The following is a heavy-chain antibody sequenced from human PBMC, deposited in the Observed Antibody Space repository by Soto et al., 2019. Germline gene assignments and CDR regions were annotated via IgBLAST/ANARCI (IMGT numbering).Heavy chain of an antibody. V-gene: IGHV4-34*01. CDR2: INHSGST. Sequence: QVQLQQWGAGLLKPSETLSLTCAVYGGSFNGYYWSWIRQPPGKGLEWIGEINHSGSTNYNPSLKSRVTISVDTSKNQFSLKLSSVTAADTAVYYCARTPGLWFDPWGQGTLVTVSS. J-gene: IGHJ5*02. CDR3: ARTPGLWFDP. CDR1: GGSFNGYY.